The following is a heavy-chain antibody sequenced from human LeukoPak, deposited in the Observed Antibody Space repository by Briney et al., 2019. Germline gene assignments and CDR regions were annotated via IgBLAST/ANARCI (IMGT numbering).Heavy chain of an antibody. V-gene: IGHV3-11*04. Sequence: GGSLRLSCAASGFTFSDYYMSWIRQAPGKGLEWVSYISSSGSTIYYADSMKGRFTISRDNAKNSLYLQLTSLRAEDTAVYYCARPRTPYYYDSSGYYPGFDVWGQGTVVTVST. CDR3: ARPRTPYYYDSSGYYPGFDV. CDR2: ISSSGSTI. CDR1: GFTFSDYY. D-gene: IGHD3-22*01. J-gene: IGHJ3*01.